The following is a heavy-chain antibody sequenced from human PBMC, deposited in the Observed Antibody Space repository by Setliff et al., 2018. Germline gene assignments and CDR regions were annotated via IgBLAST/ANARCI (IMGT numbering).Heavy chain of an antibody. V-gene: IGHV1-18*01. CDR3: ARVPRLEWLLPTFDS. D-gene: IGHD3-3*01. J-gene: IGHJ4*02. CDR2: ISGYNGNT. Sequence: ASVKVSCKAFGGTFSNSAINWVRQAPGQGLEWVGWISGYNGNTDYAQNLQGRVTMTIDTSTSTAYMELRSLRSDDTAVYYCARVPRLEWLLPTFDSWGQGTLVTVSS. CDR1: GGTFSNSA.